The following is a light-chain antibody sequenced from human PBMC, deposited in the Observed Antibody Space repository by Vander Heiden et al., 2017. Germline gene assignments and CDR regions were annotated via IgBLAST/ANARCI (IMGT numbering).Light chain of an antibody. CDR3: CAYAGGDTFV. Sequence: SALTQPRSVSRSPGQSVTIASTGTGTAVGAYDYFSWYQLPPIKAPTIIIYHFSMWSPGPPDRFSVSKSGNSASLTISVLQADAEADYYFCAYAGGDTFVFGTGTNVAVL. J-gene: IGLJ1*01. CDR1: GTAVGAYDY. V-gene: IGLV2-11*01. CDR2: HFS.